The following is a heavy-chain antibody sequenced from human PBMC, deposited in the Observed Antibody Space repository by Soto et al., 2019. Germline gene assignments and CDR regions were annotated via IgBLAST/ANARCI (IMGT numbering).Heavy chain of an antibody. Sequence: QVQLVQSGAEVKQPGASVKVSCKASGYTFTSYGISWVRQAPGQGLEWMGWISAYNGNTNYAQKLQGRVTMTTDTSTSTAYMELRSLRSDDTAVYYCARSPPYCSSTSCYPHYFDYWGQGTPVTVSS. V-gene: IGHV1-18*01. D-gene: IGHD2-2*01. CDR3: ARSPPYCSSTSCYPHYFDY. CDR2: ISAYNGNT. CDR1: GYTFTSYG. J-gene: IGHJ4*02.